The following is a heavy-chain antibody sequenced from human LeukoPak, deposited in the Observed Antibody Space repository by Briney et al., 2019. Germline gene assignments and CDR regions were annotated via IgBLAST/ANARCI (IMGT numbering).Heavy chain of an antibody. CDR3: ARGRITGTAFDY. D-gene: IGHD1-7*01. CDR2: IYYSGST. V-gene: IGHV4-30-4*01. Sequence: SQTLSLTCTVSGGSISSGDYYWSWIRQPPGKGLEWIGYIYYSGSTYYNPSLKSRVTISVDTSKNQFSLKLSSVTAADTAVNYCARGRITGTAFDYWGQGTLVTVSS. J-gene: IGHJ4*02. CDR1: GGSISSGDYY.